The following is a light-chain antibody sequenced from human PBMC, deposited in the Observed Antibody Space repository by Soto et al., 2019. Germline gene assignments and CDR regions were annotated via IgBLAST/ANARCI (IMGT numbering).Light chain of an antibody. Sequence: EIVLTQSPGTLSLSPGERATLSCRASQSIDSGYLAWYQHKPGQAPRLLIYGPSTRATGIPGRFSGSGSGRDFTLTISRLEPEDFAVYYCQQYGSSRPITFGQGTRLEIK. CDR1: QSIDSGY. J-gene: IGKJ5*01. CDR3: QQYGSSRPIT. V-gene: IGKV3-20*01. CDR2: GPS.